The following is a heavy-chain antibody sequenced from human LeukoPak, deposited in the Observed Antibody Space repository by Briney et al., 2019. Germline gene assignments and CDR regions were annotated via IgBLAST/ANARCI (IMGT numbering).Heavy chain of an antibody. CDR1: GGSISTYY. J-gene: IGHJ4*02. D-gene: IGHD3-22*01. V-gene: IGHV4-59*08. Sequence: PSETLSLTCAVYGGSISTYYWSWIRQPPGKGLEWIGYINYSGTTNYNPSLKSRVTISVDTSKNHFSLRLNSVTAADTAVYFCARFGSDSFGYKYYFDSWGQGILVTVSS. CDR2: INYSGTT. CDR3: ARFGSDSFGYKYYFDS.